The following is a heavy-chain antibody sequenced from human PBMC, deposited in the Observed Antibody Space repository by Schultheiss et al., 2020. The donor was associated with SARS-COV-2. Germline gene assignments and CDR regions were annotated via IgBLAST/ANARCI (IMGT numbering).Heavy chain of an antibody. V-gene: IGHV1-18*04. J-gene: IGHJ6*02. Sequence: ASVKVSCKASGYTFNTYGLSWVRQAPGQGLEWMGWISAYSGNTQYAQKLQGRITMTTDTSTSTAYMELRSLRSEDTAVYYCARFRGGYDPPSEYYGMDVWGQGTTVTVSS. CDR3: ARFRGGYDPPSEYYGMDV. CDR1: GYTFNTYG. CDR2: ISAYSGNT. D-gene: IGHD5-24*01.